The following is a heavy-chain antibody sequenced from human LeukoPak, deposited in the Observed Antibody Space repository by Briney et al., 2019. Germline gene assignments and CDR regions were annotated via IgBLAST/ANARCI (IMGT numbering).Heavy chain of an antibody. CDR2: IWYDGSNK. CDR3: ARGFKHYYDSSGYYYYFDY. V-gene: IGHV3-33*01. D-gene: IGHD3-22*01. Sequence: GGSLRLSCAASGFTFSNYDMYWVRQAPGKGLEWVALIWYDGSNKYHADSVKGRFTISRDNSKNTVYLQMNSLRAEDTAVYYCARGFKHYYDSSGYYYYFDYWGQGTLVTVSS. J-gene: IGHJ4*02. CDR1: GFTFSNYD.